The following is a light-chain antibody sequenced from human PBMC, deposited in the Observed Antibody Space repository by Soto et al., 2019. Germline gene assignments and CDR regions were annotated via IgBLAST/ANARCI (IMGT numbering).Light chain of an antibody. V-gene: IGKV3-20*01. Sequence: EIVLTQSPGTLSLSPGERATLSCRASQRINSRYLAWYQQKPVQAPRLLIYGASSRSTGIPDRFSGSGSGTDFTLTISRLDPEDFAVYYCQQFGSSPGFTFVPGTKVEIK. CDR3: QQFGSSPGFT. J-gene: IGKJ3*01. CDR1: QRINSRY. CDR2: GAS.